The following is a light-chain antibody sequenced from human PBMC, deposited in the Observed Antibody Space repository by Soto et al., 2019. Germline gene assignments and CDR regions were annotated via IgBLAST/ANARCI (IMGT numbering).Light chain of an antibody. CDR1: QSVSSTY. CDR2: GVS. Sequence: EIVLTQSPGTLSLSPGERATLSCRASQSVSSTYLAWYQQKPGQAPRLLIYGVSNRATGIPDRFSAGGSGTDFTLTISRLEPEDFAIYYCQQYVSSPPGLTFGPGTKVEIK. CDR3: QQYVSSPPGLT. V-gene: IGKV3-20*01. J-gene: IGKJ3*01.